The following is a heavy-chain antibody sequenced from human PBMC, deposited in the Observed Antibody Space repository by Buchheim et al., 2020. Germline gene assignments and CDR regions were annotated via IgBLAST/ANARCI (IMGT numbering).Heavy chain of an antibody. CDR2: IYYTGIT. CDR3: ARSVDQGEYYDSSGTQFFFDY. J-gene: IGHJ4*02. CDR1: GGSITRGGYY. D-gene: IGHD3-22*01. V-gene: IGHV4-31*03. Sequence: QVQLLESGPGLVKPSQTLSLTCTVSGGSITRGGYYWSWIRQHPGKGLEWIGYIYYTGITYFNPSLESRLFMSVDTSKNQIFLTLRSVTAADSAMYYCARSVDQGEYYDSSGTQFFFDYWGQG.